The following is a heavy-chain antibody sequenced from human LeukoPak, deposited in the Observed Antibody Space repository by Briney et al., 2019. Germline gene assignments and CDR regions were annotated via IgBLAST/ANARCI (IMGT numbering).Heavy chain of an antibody. D-gene: IGHD3-10*01. V-gene: IGHV1-18*01. CDR1: GYTFTSYG. CDR2: ISAYNGNT. CDR3: ARDYYGSGSQDAEYFQH. Sequence: ASVKVSCKASGYTFTSYGISWVRQAPGQGLEWMGWISAYNGNTNYAQKLQGRVTMTTGTSTSTAYMELRSLRSDDTAVYYCARDYYGSGSQDAEYFQHWGQGTLVTVSS. J-gene: IGHJ1*01.